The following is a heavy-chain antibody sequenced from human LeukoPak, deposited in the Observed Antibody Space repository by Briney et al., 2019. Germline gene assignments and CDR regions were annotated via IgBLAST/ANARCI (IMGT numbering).Heavy chain of an antibody. CDR3: VREGLERRTNFDY. J-gene: IGHJ4*02. V-gene: IGHV3-64D*06. D-gene: IGHD1-1*01. Sequence: PGGSLRLSCSAPGFTFTSHVMHWVRQAPGKGLQYVSGISMNVQTTYYAGSVKGRFTISRDSSKNTVYLQMNSLTAEDTAVYYCVREGLERRTNFDYWGQGTLVSVSS. CDR2: ISMNVQTT. CDR1: GFTFTSHV.